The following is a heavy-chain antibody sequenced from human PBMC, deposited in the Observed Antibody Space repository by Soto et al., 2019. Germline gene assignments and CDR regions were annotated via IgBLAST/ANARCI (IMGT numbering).Heavy chain of an antibody. J-gene: IGHJ3*02. CDR2: SYWYDDK. CDR1: GFSLSTSGVG. CDR3: EHTVVVRLAATHAFDI. Sequence: QITLKESGPTLVKPTQTLTLTCTFSGFSLSTSGVGVAWIRQPPGKALEWLALSYWYDDKRYSPSLKSRLTISKDTSKNQVVLTMTNMDPVDTATYYCEHTVVVRLAATHAFDIWGQGTMVTVSS. D-gene: IGHD2-15*01. V-gene: IGHV2-5*01.